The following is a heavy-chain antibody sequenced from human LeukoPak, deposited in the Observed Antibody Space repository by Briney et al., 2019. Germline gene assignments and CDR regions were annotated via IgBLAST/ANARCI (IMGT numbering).Heavy chain of an antibody. J-gene: IGHJ3*02. Sequence: GGSLRLSWAASGFTFSSYAMNWVRQAPGKGLEWVSSISSSSSYIYYADSVKGRFTISRDNAKNSLYLQMNSLRAEDTAVYYCATLRGYSYGWAFDIWGQGTMVTVSS. CDR3: ATLRGYSYGWAFDI. CDR1: GFTFSSYA. D-gene: IGHD5-18*01. CDR2: ISSSSSYI. V-gene: IGHV3-21*01.